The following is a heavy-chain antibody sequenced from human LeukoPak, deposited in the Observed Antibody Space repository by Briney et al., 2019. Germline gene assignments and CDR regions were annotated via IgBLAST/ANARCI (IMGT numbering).Heavy chain of an antibody. D-gene: IGHD2-15*01. CDR1: GFTFSSYS. CDR2: IYSGGST. V-gene: IGHV3-53*01. J-gene: IGHJ4*02. CDR3: ARGHYWFDY. Sequence: GGSLRLSCAASGFTFSSYSMNWVRQAPGKGLEWVSVIYSGGSTYYADSVKGRFTISRDDSKNTLYLQMNNLRAEDTAVYYCARGHYWFDYWGQGTLVTVS.